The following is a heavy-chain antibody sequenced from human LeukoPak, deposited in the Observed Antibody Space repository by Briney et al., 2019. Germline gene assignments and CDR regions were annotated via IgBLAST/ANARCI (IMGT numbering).Heavy chain of an antibody. Sequence: PSETLSLTCTVSGGSISSGDYYWSWIRQPPGKGLEWIGYIYYSGSTYYNPSLKSRVTISVDTSKNQFSLKLSSVTAADTAVYYCARQYGTRYYFDYWGQGTLVTVSS. J-gene: IGHJ4*02. CDR2: IYYSGST. CDR3: ARQYGTRYYFDY. V-gene: IGHV4-30-4*08. D-gene: IGHD2-2*01. CDR1: GGSISSGDYY.